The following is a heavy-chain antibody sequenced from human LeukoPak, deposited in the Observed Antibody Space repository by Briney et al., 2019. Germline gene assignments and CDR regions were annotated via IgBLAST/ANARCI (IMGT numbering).Heavy chain of an antibody. CDR1: GASISSHY. CDR2: IYNTGSA. Sequence: SETLSLTCNVSGASISSHYWNWIRQPAGKGLEWIGRIYNTGSANYNPSLKSRVTMSLDTSRNQISLKLTSVTAADSAVYYCARDVFFRAHNWFDPWGQGTLVTVSS. J-gene: IGHJ5*02. D-gene: IGHD2/OR15-2a*01. V-gene: IGHV4-4*07. CDR3: ARDVFFRAHNWFDP.